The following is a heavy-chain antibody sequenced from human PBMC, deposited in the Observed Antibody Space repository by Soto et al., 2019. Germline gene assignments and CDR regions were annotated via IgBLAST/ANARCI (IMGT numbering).Heavy chain of an antibody. CDR2: ISYDGSNK. J-gene: IGHJ4*02. Sequence: QVQLVESGGGVVQPGRSLRLSCAASGFTFSSYAMHWVRQAPGKGLEWVAVISYDGSNKYYADSVKGRFTISRDNSKNTMYLHMNSLRAEDTDVYYCAREGGPGIEAAGRRVSLNYFDYWGQGTLVTVSS. CDR1: GFTFSSYA. CDR3: AREGGPGIEAAGRRVSLNYFDY. D-gene: IGHD6-13*01. V-gene: IGHV3-30-3*01.